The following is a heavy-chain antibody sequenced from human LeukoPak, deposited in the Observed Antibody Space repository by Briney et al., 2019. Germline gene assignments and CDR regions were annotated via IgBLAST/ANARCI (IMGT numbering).Heavy chain of an antibody. V-gene: IGHV3-9*03. Sequence: GRSLRLSCAASGFTFDDYAMHWVRQAPGKGLEWVSGISWNSGSIGYADSVKGRFTISRDNAKNSLYLQTNSLRAEDMALYYCAKVSSFGVDDAFDIWGQGTMVTVSS. CDR2: ISWNSGSI. D-gene: IGHD3-3*01. CDR3: AKVSSFGVDDAFDI. J-gene: IGHJ3*02. CDR1: GFTFDDYA.